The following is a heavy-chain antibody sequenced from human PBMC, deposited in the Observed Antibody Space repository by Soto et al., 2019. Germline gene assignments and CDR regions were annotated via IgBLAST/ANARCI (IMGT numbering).Heavy chain of an antibody. V-gene: IGHV3-9*01. CDR2: ISWNSGSI. J-gene: IGHJ3*02. CDR3: AKGGRYCSGGSCFSGAFDI. D-gene: IGHD2-15*01. CDR1: GFIFDDNA. Sequence: GGSLRLSCAASGFIFDDNAMHWVRQAPGKGLEWVSGISWNSGSIGYADSVKGRFTISRDNAKNSLYLQMNSLRSEDTALYYCAKGGRYCSGGSCFSGAFDIWGQGTMVTVSS.